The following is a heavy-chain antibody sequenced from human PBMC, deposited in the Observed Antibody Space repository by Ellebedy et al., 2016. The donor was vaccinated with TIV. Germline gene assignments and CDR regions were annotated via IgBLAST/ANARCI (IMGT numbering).Heavy chain of an antibody. V-gene: IGHV4-39*01. CDR1: GGSISSSSYY. CDR3: ARQERIAAAGTLDY. D-gene: IGHD6-13*01. Sequence: SETLSLTCTVSGGSISSSSYYWGWIRQPPGKGLEWIGSIYYSGSTYYNPSLKSRVTISVDTSKNQFSLKLSSVTAADTAVYYCARQERIAAAGTLDYWGQGTLVTVSA. J-gene: IGHJ4*02. CDR2: IYYSGST.